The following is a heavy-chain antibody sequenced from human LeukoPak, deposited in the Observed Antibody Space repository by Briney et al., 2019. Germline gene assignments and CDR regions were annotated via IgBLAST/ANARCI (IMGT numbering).Heavy chain of an antibody. CDR2: TRNKANTYTT. J-gene: IGHJ6*04. CDR3: ARGGYCSSASCYGDYYGMDV. Sequence: PGGSLRLSCAASGFTFSDHYMDWVRQAPGKGLEWVGRTRNKANTYTTEYAASVKGRFTISRDDSQSSLHLQMNSLKTEDTAVYYCARGGYCSSASCYGDYYGMDVWGKGTTVTVSS. V-gene: IGHV3-72*01. CDR1: GFTFSDHY. D-gene: IGHD2-2*01.